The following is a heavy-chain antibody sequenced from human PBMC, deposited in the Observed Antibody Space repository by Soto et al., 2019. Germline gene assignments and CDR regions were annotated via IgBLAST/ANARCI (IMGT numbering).Heavy chain of an antibody. Sequence: GASVKVSFKASGYTFTSYAMHWLRQAPGQRLEWMGWINAGNGNTKYSQKFQGRVTITRDTSASTAYMELSSLRSEDTAVYYCARTRSSIAARPPRYNWFDPWGQGTLVTVSS. D-gene: IGHD6-6*01. CDR2: INAGNGNT. CDR1: GYTFTSYA. V-gene: IGHV1-3*01. CDR3: ARTRSSIAARPPRYNWFDP. J-gene: IGHJ5*02.